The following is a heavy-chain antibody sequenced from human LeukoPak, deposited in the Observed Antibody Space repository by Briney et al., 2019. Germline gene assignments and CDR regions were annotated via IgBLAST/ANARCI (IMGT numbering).Heavy chain of an antibody. J-gene: IGHJ5*02. D-gene: IGHD6-13*01. CDR3: ARVIAAAGTHWFDP. CDR1: GGSISSTSHY. Sequence: SETLSLTCTVSGGSISSTSHYWGWIRQPPGKGLEWIGSIYYGGSTYYNPSLKSRVTLSGDTSNNRFSVKLTYVTAADTAVYYCARVIAAAGTHWFDPWGQGTLVTVSS. V-gene: IGHV4-39*01. CDR2: IYYGGST.